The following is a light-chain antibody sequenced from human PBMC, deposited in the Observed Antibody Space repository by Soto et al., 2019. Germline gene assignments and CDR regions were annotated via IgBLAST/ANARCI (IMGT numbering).Light chain of an antibody. CDR1: QSISSW. CDR3: QKINSFPLT. Sequence: DIQMTQSPSTLSASVGDRVTITCRASQSISSWLAWYQQKPGKAPKLLIYDVSSLESGVPSRFSGSVSGTEFTLTISSLQPEDFANYYCQKINSFPLTFGGGTKVDIK. J-gene: IGKJ4*01. CDR2: DVS. V-gene: IGKV1-5*01.